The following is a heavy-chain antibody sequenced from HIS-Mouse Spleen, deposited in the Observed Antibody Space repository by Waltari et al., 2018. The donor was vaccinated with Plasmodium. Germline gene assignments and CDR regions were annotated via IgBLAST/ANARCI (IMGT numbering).Heavy chain of an antibody. J-gene: IGHJ1*01. D-gene: IGHD6-13*01. V-gene: IGHV1-2*02. CDR3: ARVLGYKAAAGTFVEYFQH. CDR1: GYTFTGYY. CDR2: INPNSGGT. Sequence: QVQLVQSGAEVKKPGASVKVSCKASGYTFTGYYMHRLRRALRQGLEWMGWINPNSGGTNYAQKFQGRVTMTRDTSISTAYMELSRLRSDDTAVYYCARVLGYKAAAGTFVEYFQHWGQGTLVTVSS.